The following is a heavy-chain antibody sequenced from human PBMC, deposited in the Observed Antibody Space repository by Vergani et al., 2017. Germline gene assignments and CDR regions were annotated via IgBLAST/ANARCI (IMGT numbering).Heavy chain of an antibody. V-gene: IGHV3-7*01. D-gene: IGHD1-7*01. CDR2: IKEDGSEK. CDR3: ARGNSLGSY. CDR1: GDSLRGHY. J-gene: IGHJ4*02. Sequence: VQLRQWGAGLVKPSETLSLTCGIYGDSLRGHYWSWIRQSPGKGLEWVAAIKEDGSEKQYVDSVKGRFTISRDNAKKSLYLQMNSLRGEDTAVYYCARGNSLGSYWGQGTLVTVSS.